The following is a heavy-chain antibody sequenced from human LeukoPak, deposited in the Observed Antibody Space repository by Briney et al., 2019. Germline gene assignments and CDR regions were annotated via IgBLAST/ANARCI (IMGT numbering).Heavy chain of an antibody. V-gene: IGHV4-38-2*02. CDR1: GYSISSGYY. CDR2: IYHSGST. J-gene: IGHJ6*03. CDR3: ARRSVRGVIIRYYYMDV. Sequence: SETLSLTCTVSGYSISSGYYWGWIRQPPGKGLEWIGSIYHSGSTYYNPSLKSRVTISVDTPKNQFSLKLSSVTAADTAVYYCARRSVRGVIIRYYYMDVWGKGTTVTISS. D-gene: IGHD3-10*01.